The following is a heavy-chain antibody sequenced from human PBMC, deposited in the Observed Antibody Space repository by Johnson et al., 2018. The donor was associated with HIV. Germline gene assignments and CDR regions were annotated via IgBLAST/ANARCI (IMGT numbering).Heavy chain of an antibody. J-gene: IGHJ3*02. Sequence: VQLVESGGGLVKPGGSLRLSCAASGFTFTNAWMSWVRQAPGKGLEWVGRIKTKTDCGTTDYAAPVKGRFNISRDDSKKTLYLQMNSVKTEDTAVYYCTTARNRLWSSSGWTGFWAFDIWGQGTMVTVSS. CDR2: IKTKTDCGTT. CDR1: GFTFTNAW. D-gene: IGHD6-19*01. CDR3: TTARNRLWSSSGWTGFWAFDI. V-gene: IGHV3-15*05.